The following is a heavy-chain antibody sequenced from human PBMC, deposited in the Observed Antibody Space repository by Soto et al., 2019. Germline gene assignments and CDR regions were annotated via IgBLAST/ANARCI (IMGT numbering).Heavy chain of an antibody. CDR2: INHSGST. Sequence: SETLSLTCAVYGGSFSGYYWSWIRQPPGKGLEWIGEINHSGSTNYNPSLKSRVTISVDTSKNQFSLKLSSVTAADTAVYYCARGNSTVPNWFDPWGQGTLVTVSS. V-gene: IGHV4-34*01. D-gene: IGHD4-17*01. CDR1: GGSFSGYY. J-gene: IGHJ5*02. CDR3: ARGNSTVPNWFDP.